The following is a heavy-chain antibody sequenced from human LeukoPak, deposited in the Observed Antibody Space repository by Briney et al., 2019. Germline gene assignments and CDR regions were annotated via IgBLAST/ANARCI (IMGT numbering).Heavy chain of an antibody. CDR1: GGSISSYY. V-gene: IGHV4-59*08. CDR2: IYYSGST. J-gene: IGHJ6*02. D-gene: IGHD6-13*01. CDR3: ARHSSSWYDGMDV. Sequence: SETLSLTCTVSGGSISSYYWSWIRQPPGKVLEWIGYIYYSGSTNYNPSLKSRVTISVDTSKNQFSLKLSSVTAADTAVYYCARHSSSWYDGMDVWGQGTTVTVSS.